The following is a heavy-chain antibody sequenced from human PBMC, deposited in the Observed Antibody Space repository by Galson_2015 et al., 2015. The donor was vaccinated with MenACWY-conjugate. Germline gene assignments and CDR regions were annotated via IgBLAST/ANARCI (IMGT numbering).Heavy chain of an antibody. CDR1: GFSVTSHF. J-gene: IGHJ4*02. CDR3: AKIVRHPVGPYFDS. V-gene: IGHV3-53*01. CDR2: LYDDGTS. D-gene: IGHD2-21*01. Sequence: LRLSCAASGFSVTSHFMGWVRQAPGKGLEWVALLYDDGTSKYADSVKGRFTISRDTLRTSLSLQMHGLRAEDTAMYFCAKIVRHPVGPYFDSWGQGTLVLVSS.